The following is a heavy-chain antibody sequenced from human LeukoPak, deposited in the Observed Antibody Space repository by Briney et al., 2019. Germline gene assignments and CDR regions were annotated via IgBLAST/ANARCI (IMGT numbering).Heavy chain of an antibody. CDR1: GFTFSSYS. D-gene: IGHD5-12*01. V-gene: IGHV3-21*01. CDR2: ISSSSNYI. J-gene: IGHJ4*02. Sequence: PGGSLRLSCAASGFTFSSYSMNWVRQAPGKGLEWVSSISSSSNYIYYADSVEGRFTISRDNAKNSLFLQMNSLRAEDTAVYYCARDSGHTGYDLLDYWGQGTLVTVSS. CDR3: ARDSGHTGYDLLDY.